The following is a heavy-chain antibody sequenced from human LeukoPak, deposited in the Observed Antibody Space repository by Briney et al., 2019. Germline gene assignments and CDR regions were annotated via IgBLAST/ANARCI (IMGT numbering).Heavy chain of an antibody. D-gene: IGHD2-2*01. CDR2: IYYSGST. Sequence: PSAPLSPTCTVSGGSISSGGYYWSWIRQHPGKGLEWIGYIYYSGSTYYNPSLKSRVTISVDTSKNQFSLKLSSVTAADTAVYYCARVKGDIVVVPAAIYFDYWGQGTLVTVSS. CDR1: GGSISSGGYY. V-gene: IGHV4-31*03. CDR3: ARVKGDIVVVPAAIYFDY. J-gene: IGHJ4*02.